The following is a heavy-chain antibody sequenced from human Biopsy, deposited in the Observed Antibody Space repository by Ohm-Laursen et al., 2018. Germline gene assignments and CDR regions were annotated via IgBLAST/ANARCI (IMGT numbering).Heavy chain of an antibody. CDR3: ARGPHSGSHSCFDY. CDR2: INPYNGDT. CDR1: GYTFINYG. D-gene: IGHD1-26*01. Sequence: SVKVSCKASGYTFINYGFSWVRQAPGQGLEWMGWINPYNGDTNYAQKLQGRVTMTTDTSTSTAYMELRSLRSDDTAVYYCARGPHSGSHSCFDYWGRGTLVTVSS. V-gene: IGHV1-18*01. J-gene: IGHJ4*02.